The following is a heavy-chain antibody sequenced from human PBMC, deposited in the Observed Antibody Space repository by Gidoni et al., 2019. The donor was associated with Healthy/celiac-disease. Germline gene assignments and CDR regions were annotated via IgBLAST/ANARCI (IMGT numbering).Heavy chain of an antibody. CDR1: GYTFTSYG. J-gene: IGHJ5*02. D-gene: IGHD6-19*01. CDR2: ISAYNGNT. CDR3: ARGFIAVAGTEWFDP. Sequence: QVQLVLSGAAGKKPGASVKVSCKASGYTFTSYGIRSVRQAPGQGLAWMGWISAYNGNTNYAQKLQGRVTMTTDTSTSAAYMELRSLRSDDTVVYYCARGFIAVAGTEWFDPWGQGTLVTVSS. V-gene: IGHV1-18*01.